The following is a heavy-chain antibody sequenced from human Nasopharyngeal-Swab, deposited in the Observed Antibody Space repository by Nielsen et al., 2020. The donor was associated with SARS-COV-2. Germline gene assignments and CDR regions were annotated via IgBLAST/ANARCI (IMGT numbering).Heavy chain of an antibody. J-gene: IGHJ3*02. CDR2: ISSSSSYI. CDR3: ARVDYGGNLDAFDI. V-gene: IGHV3-21*01. D-gene: IGHD4-23*01. Sequence: GESLKISCAASGFTFSSYRMNWVRQAPGKGLEWVSSISSSSSYIYYADSVKGRFSISRDNAKNSLYLQMNSLRAEDTAVYYCARVDYGGNLDAFDIWGQGTMVTVSS. CDR1: GFTFSSYR.